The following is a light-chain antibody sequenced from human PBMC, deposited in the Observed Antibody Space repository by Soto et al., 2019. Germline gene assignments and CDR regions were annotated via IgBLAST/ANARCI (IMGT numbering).Light chain of an antibody. J-gene: IGKJ5*01. Sequence: EIVMTQSPATLSVSPGERASLSCRASQSFRGLLAWYQQKPGQAPRLLIYDASSRATGIPDRFSGSGSGTDFILTISSLEPEDFAVYYCQQSSNWPPEITFGQGTRLEIK. CDR3: QQSSNWPPEIT. CDR2: DAS. CDR1: QSFRGL. V-gene: IGKV3-11*01.